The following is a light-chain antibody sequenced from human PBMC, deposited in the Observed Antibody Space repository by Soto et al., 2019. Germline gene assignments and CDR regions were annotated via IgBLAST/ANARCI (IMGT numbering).Light chain of an antibody. CDR1: QSVSSN. CDR3: QQYGSSGT. CDR2: GAS. Sequence: EIVMWLSPATLSVSPGERATLSCRASQSVSSNLAWYQQKPGQAPRLLIYGASNRATGIPDRFSGSGSGTDFTLTISRLEPEDFAVYYCQQYGSSGTFGQGTKWIS. J-gene: IGKJ1*01. V-gene: IGKV3-20*01.